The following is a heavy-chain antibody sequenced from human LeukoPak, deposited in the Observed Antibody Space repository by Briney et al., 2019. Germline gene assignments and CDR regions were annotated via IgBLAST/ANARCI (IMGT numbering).Heavy chain of an antibody. CDR2: ISSSSSYI. D-gene: IGHD3-22*01. V-gene: IGHV3-21*01. J-gene: IGHJ4*02. CDR1: GFTFSSYS. Sequence: GGSLRLSCAASGFTFSSYSMNWVRQAPGKGLEWVSSISSSSSYIYYADSVKGRFTISRDNAKNSLYLQMNSLRAEDTAVYYCARDGGHYYDGSGYYSDYGGQGTLSPSPQ. CDR3: ARDGGHYYDGSGYYSDY.